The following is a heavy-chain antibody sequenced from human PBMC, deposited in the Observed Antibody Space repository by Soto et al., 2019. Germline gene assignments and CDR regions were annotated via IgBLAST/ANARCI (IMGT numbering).Heavy chain of an antibody. CDR3: ATLTTVTTNFDF. CDR1: GGSISSYY. CDR2: IHYNGNT. D-gene: IGHD4-17*01. Sequence: PSETLSLTCTVSGGSISSYYWSWIRQPPGKGLEWIGYIHYNGNTNYNPSLKSRVTISVDTSKNQFSLYLSSVTAADTAVYYCATLTTVTTNFDFWGQGTLGTVSS. V-gene: IGHV4-59*01. J-gene: IGHJ4*02.